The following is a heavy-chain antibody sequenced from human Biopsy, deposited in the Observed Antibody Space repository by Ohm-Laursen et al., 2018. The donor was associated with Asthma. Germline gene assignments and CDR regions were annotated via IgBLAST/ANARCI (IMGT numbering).Heavy chain of an antibody. CDR1: SGSGGYMRSGNYY. Sequence: SDTLSLTCSLSSGSGGYMRSGNYYWGWIRQPPGKGLEWIGSIYYSGTTYYNPSLESRVTVSEDTTKNQFSLKLTSVTAADTAVYYCVRGSSSWHHGPFHYYYGLDVWGQGTTATVPS. D-gene: IGHD6-13*01. CDR2: IYYSGTT. V-gene: IGHV4-39*01. J-gene: IGHJ6*02. CDR3: VRGSSSWHHGPFHYYYGLDV.